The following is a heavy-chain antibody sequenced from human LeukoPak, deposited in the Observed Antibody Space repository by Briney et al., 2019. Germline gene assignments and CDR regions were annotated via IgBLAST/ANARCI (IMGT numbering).Heavy chain of an antibody. CDR2: IYASGGT. D-gene: IGHD1-26*01. V-gene: IGHV4-4*09. Sequence: NPSETLSLTCTVSGGSISNYYWSWIRQPPGKGLEWIGYIYASGGTNYNPSLKSRVTISVDTSKNQFSLNLSSVTAADTAVYYCARHGKGGGYFYAFDIWGQGTMVTVSS. CDR3: ARHGKGGGYFYAFDI. CDR1: GGSISNYY. J-gene: IGHJ3*02.